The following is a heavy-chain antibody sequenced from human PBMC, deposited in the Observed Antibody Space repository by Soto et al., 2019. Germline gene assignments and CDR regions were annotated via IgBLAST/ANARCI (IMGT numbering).Heavy chain of an antibody. D-gene: IGHD3-10*01. CDR1: GFSFSHYW. CDR3: ADSWLPTSY. Sequence: DEHLVESGGGLVQPGGSLRLSCAASGFSFSHYWMHWVRQAPGKGLVWVSRISPDGRTTTYADSVKGRFTISRDNAKSTLYLQMNSLTVEGGAVYYCADSWLPTSYWGPGTLVTVSS. CDR2: ISPDGRTT. J-gene: IGHJ4*02. V-gene: IGHV3-74*01.